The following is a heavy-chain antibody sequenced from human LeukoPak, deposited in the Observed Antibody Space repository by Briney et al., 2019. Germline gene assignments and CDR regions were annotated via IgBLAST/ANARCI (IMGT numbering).Heavy chain of an antibody. CDR3: ATMTTVVGGSFDY. Sequence: SETLSLTCTVSGGSISSYYWSWIRQPPGKGLEWIGYIYYSGSTNYNPSLKSRVTISVDTSKNQFSLKLSSVTAADTAVYYCATMTTVVGGSFDYWGQGTLVTVSS. D-gene: IGHD4-23*01. CDR2: IYYSGST. J-gene: IGHJ4*02. CDR1: GGSISSYY. V-gene: IGHV4-59*01.